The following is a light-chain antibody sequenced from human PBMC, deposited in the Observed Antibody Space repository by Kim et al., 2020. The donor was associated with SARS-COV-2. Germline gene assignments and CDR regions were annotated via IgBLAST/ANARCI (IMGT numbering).Light chain of an antibody. V-gene: IGKV1-17*01. J-gene: IGKJ5*01. CDR1: QDIRND. Sequence: DIQMTQSPSSLSASVGDRVTITCRASQDIRNDLGWYQQNPGRAPKRLIYGASSLQSGVPSRFSGSGSGTEFTFTITSVQPEDFATYFCLQHSTYPITFGQGTRLEIK. CDR3: LQHSTYPIT. CDR2: GAS.